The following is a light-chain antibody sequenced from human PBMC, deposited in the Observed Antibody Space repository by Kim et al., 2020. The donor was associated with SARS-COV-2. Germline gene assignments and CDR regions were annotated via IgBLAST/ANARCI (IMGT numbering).Light chain of an antibody. CDR2: GKN. V-gene: IGLV3-19*01. Sequence: AFGQPVRSTCQGDSLRSYYASWYQQKTGQAPVLVIYGKNNRPSGIPDRFSGSSTGNTASLTSTGAEAEDEADYYCNSRDSSGNHLVFGGGTQLTVL. CDR1: SLRSYY. CDR3: NSRDSSGNHLV. J-gene: IGLJ3*02.